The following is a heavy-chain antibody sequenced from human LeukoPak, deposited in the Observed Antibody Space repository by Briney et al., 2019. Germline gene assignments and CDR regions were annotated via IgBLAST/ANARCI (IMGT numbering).Heavy chain of an antibody. Sequence: ASVKVSCKASGYTFTGYYMHWVRQAPGQGLEWMGWINPNSGGTNYAQKFQGRVTMTRDTSISTAYMELSRLRSDDTAVYYCARDRYSSGWYFRDAFDIWGQGKMVTVSS. J-gene: IGHJ3*02. V-gene: IGHV1-2*02. CDR3: ARDRYSSGWYFRDAFDI. D-gene: IGHD6-19*01. CDR1: GYTFTGYY. CDR2: INPNSGGT.